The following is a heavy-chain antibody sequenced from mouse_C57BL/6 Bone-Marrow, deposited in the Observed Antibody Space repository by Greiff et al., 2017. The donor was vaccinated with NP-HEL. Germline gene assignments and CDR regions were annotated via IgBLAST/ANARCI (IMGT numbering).Heavy chain of an antibody. D-gene: IGHD2-4*01. Sequence: EVQGEESGGGLVQPGESLKLSCESNEYEFPSHDMSWVRKTTEKRLEVVAAINSDGGSTYYPETMERRFIISRDNTKTTLYLQISSLRAEDTALYYCARRGDYDAPWFAYWGQGTLVTVSA. V-gene: IGHV5-2*01. CDR3: ARRGDYDAPWFAY. J-gene: IGHJ3*01. CDR1: EYEFPSHD. CDR2: INSDGGST.